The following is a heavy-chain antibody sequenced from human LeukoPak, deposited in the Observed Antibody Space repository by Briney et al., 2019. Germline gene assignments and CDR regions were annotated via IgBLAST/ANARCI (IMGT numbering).Heavy chain of an antibody. CDR2: ISSSGSTI. J-gene: IGHJ4*02. Sequence: GGSLRLSCVASGFTFSSYEMNWVRQAPGKGLEWVSYISSSGSTIYYADSVKGRFTISRDNAKNSLYLQMNSLRAEDTAVYYCARSSGHYLYFDYWGQGTLVTVSS. V-gene: IGHV3-48*03. D-gene: IGHD3-22*01. CDR3: ARSSGHYLYFDY. CDR1: GFTFSSYE.